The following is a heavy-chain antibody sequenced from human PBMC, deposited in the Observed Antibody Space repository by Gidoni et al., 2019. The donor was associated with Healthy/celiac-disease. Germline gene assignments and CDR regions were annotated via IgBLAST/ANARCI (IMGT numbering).Heavy chain of an antibody. V-gene: IGHV4-59*01. CDR3: AREDIGHFDY. CDR1: GGSISSYS. CDR2: TYYSGST. D-gene: IGHD2-15*01. J-gene: IGHJ4*02. Sequence: QVQLQESGPGLVKPSETLSLTCPVSGGSISSYSWSWIRQPPGKGLEWIGYTYYSGSTNYNPSLKSRVTISVDTSKNQFSLKLSSVTAADTAVYYCAREDIGHFDYWGQGTLVTVSS.